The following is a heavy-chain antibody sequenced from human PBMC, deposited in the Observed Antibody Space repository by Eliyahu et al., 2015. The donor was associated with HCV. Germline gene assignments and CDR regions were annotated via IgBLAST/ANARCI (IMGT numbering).Heavy chain of an antibody. Sequence: EVQLVESGGGLVKPGGSLRLSCAASGFTFSNXWMSWVRQAPGKGLGWVGRIKSKTDGGTTDYAAPVKGRFTISRDDSKNTLYLQMNSLKTEDTAVYYCTTHYYDILTGYPDYWGQGTLVTVSS. CDR2: IKSKTDGGTT. V-gene: IGHV3-15*01. CDR1: GFTFSNXW. CDR3: TTHYYDILTGYPDY. J-gene: IGHJ4*02. D-gene: IGHD3-9*01.